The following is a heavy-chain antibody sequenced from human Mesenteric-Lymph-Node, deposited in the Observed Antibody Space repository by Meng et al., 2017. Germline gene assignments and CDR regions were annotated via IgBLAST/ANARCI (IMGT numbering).Heavy chain of an antibody. V-gene: IGHV1-69*04. J-gene: IGHJ4*02. Sequence: QVQLVQSGAEVKKPGASVKVSCKASGGTFSSYTISWVRQAPGQGLEWMGRIIPILGIANYAQKFQGRVTITADKSTCTAYMELSSLRSEDTAVYYCARGLRGYSYGYPDYWGQGTLVTVSS. CDR3: ARGLRGYSYGYPDY. CDR1: GGTFSSYT. D-gene: IGHD5-18*01. CDR2: IIPILGIA.